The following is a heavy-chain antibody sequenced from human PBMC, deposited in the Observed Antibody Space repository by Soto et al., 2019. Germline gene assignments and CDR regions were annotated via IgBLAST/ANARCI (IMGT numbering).Heavy chain of an antibody. CDR2: MNSDGSTT. CDR1: GFTFGNYW. J-gene: IGHJ4*02. Sequence: PGGSLRLSCATSGFTFGNYWMHWVRQAPGKGLEWVSRMNSDGSTTNYADSVKGRFTVSRDNARNSLYLQVNSLRDEDTAVYYCATADLDFWGPGTLVTVSS. CDR3: ATADLDF. V-gene: IGHV3-74*01.